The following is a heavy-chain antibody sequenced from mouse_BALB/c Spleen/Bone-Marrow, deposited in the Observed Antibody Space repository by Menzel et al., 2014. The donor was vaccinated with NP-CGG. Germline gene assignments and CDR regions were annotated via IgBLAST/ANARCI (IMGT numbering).Heavy chain of an antibody. D-gene: IGHD2-4*01. CDR3: ARDSFLITRALDY. V-gene: IGHV2-6-7*01. CDR1: GFSLTGYG. CDR2: IWGDGST. Sequence: QVQLQQSGPGLVAPSQRLSIPCTVSGFSLTGYGVSWVRQPPGKGLEWLGMIWGDGSTDYNSALKSRLSTSKDNSKSQVFLKMNSLQTDDTARYYCARDSFLITRALDYWGQGTSVTVSS. J-gene: IGHJ4*01.